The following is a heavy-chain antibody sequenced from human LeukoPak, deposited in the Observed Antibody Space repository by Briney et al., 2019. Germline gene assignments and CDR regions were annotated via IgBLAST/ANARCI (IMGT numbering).Heavy chain of an antibody. CDR2: MCDDGRI. Sequence: PGGSLRLSCAVSGFTVSVYYMSWVRQAPGKGLEWVSLMCDDGRIYYADSVRGRFTISRDISSNTLYLEMSSLRAGDTAVYYCARVSLFYADAFDIWGQGTMITVSS. V-gene: IGHV3-53*01. J-gene: IGHJ3*02. D-gene: IGHD2/OR15-2a*01. CDR1: GFTVSVYY. CDR3: ARVSLFYADAFDI.